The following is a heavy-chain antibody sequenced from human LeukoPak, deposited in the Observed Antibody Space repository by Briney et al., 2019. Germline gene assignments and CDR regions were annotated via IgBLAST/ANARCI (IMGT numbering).Heavy chain of an antibody. Sequence: SETLFLTCTVSGGSISSSSYYWGWIRQPPGKGLEWIGSIYYSGSTYYNPSLKGRVTISVDTSKNQFSLKLSSVTAADTAVYYCARRRLYDSSGYSLPFDYWGQGTLVTVSS. CDR3: ARRRLYDSSGYSLPFDY. CDR1: GGSISSSSYY. J-gene: IGHJ4*02. CDR2: IYYSGST. D-gene: IGHD3-22*01. V-gene: IGHV4-39*01.